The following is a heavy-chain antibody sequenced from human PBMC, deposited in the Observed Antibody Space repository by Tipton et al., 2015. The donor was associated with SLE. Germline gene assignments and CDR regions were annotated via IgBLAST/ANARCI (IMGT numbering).Heavy chain of an antibody. Sequence: SLRLSCAASGFAFSSFEMNWVRQAPGKGLEWVSYISSSGTTIYYAESVRGRFTISRDNAKNSLYLQMNSLRAEDTAIYYCARDLSLTPRMLGVVPRGYWGQGTLVSVSS. J-gene: IGHJ4*02. CDR3: ARDLSLTPRMLGVVPRGY. CDR1: GFAFSSFE. V-gene: IGHV3-48*03. D-gene: IGHD3-3*01. CDR2: ISSSGTTI.